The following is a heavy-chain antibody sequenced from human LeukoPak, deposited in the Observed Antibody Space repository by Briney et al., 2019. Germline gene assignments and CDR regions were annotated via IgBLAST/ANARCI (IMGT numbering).Heavy chain of an antibody. Sequence: ASVKVPCKASGYTFTGYYMHWVRQAPGQGLEWMGWINPNSGGTNYAQKFQGRVTMTRDTSISTAYMELSRLRSDDTAVYYCARVPYYDFWSGYFDGGYFDYWGQGTLVTVSS. D-gene: IGHD3-3*01. CDR3: ARVPYYDFWSGYFDGGYFDY. V-gene: IGHV1-2*02. J-gene: IGHJ4*02. CDR1: GYTFTGYY. CDR2: INPNSGGT.